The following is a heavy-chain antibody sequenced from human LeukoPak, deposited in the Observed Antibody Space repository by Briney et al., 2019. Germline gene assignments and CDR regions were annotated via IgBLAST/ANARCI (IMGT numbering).Heavy chain of an antibody. V-gene: IGHV3-23*01. J-gene: IGHJ4*02. CDR3: AKDRARVTMVRGLITDY. CDR1: GFTFNIYA. Sequence: GGSLRLSCAASGFTFNIYAMNWVRQAPGKGLEWVSGIIGNGGRTYYADSVKGRFTISRDNSNSTLFLQMSSLRAEDTAVYYCAKDRARVTMVRGLITDYWGQGTLVTVSS. D-gene: IGHD3-10*01. CDR2: IIGNGGRT.